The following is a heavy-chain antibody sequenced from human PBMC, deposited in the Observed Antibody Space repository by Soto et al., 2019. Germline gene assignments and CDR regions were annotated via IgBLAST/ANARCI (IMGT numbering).Heavy chain of an antibody. CDR2: IYYSGST. J-gene: IGHJ4*02. Sequence: QVQLQESGPGLVKPSETLSLTCTVSGGSISSYYWSWIRQPPGKGLEWIGYIYYSGSTNYNPSLKSRVTISVDTSKNQFSLKLSSVTAADTAVYYCARDLGYCSSTSCYFYSDYWGQGTLVTVSS. CDR1: GGSISSYY. CDR3: ARDLGYCSSTSCYFYSDY. D-gene: IGHD2-2*01. V-gene: IGHV4-59*01.